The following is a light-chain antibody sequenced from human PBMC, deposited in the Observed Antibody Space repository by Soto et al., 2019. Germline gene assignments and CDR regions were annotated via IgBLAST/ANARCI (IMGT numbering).Light chain of an antibody. Sequence: EIVLTQSPGTLSLSPGERATLSCRASQSVSSSYLAWYQQKPGQAPRLLIYGASSSATGIQDRFSGSGSGTDFTLTINRLEPEDFAVYYCQQYGRSGYTFGQGTKLEIK. CDR2: GAS. V-gene: IGKV3-20*01. J-gene: IGKJ2*01. CDR1: QSVSSSY. CDR3: QQYGRSGYT.